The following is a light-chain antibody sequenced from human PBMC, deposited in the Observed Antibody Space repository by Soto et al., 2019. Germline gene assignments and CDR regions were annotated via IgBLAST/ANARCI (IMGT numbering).Light chain of an antibody. V-gene: IGLV1-40*01. J-gene: IGLJ1*01. Sequence: QLVLTQPPSVSGAPGQTVTISCTGGSSNIGAGFDVHWSQQLPGKAPKVLIYGDNNRPSGVPDRFSASKSGTSASLAITGLQAEDEADYYCQSYDRRVSGYVFGTGTKLTVL. CDR2: GDN. CDR1: SSNIGAGFD. CDR3: QSYDRRVSGYV.